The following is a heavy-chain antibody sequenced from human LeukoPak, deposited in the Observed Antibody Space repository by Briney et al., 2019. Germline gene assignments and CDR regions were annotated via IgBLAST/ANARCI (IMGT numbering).Heavy chain of an antibody. V-gene: IGHV3-30-3*01. CDR1: GFTFSSYA. CDR3: ARDGLDDYVWGSYRLYYFDY. Sequence: GRSLRLSCAASGFTFSSYAMHWVRQAPGKGLEWVAVISYDGSNEYYADSVKGRFTISRDNSKNTLYLQMNSLRAEDTAVYYCARDGLDDYVWGSYRLYYFDYWGQGTLVTVSS. D-gene: IGHD3-16*02. J-gene: IGHJ4*02. CDR2: ISYDGSNE.